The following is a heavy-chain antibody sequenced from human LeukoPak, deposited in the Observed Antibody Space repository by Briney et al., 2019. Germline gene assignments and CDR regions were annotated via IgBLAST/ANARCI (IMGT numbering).Heavy chain of an antibody. CDR2: INPNSGGT. CDR3: AVRYCSGGSCCYFDY. CDR1: GYTFTGYY. J-gene: IGHJ4*02. Sequence: ASVKVSCKASGYTFTGYYMHWVRQAPGQGLEWMGWINPNSGGTNYAQKFQGRVTMTRDTSISTAYMELSRLRSDDTAVYYCAVRYCSGGSCCYFDYWGQGTLVTVSS. V-gene: IGHV1-2*02. D-gene: IGHD2-15*01.